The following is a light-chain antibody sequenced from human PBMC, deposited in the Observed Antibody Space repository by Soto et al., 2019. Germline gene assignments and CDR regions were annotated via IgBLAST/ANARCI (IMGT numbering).Light chain of an antibody. J-gene: IGLJ1*01. CDR2: EVS. Sequence: LPQPPSASGSPAQSVTISCTGPSSDVGGYNYVSWYQQHPGKAPKLMIYEVSKRPSGVPDRFSGSKPGNTASLTVSGLQAEDEADYYCSSYAGSNNFGVFGTGTKVTVL. V-gene: IGLV2-8*01. CDR3: SSYAGSNNFGV. CDR1: SSDVGGYNY.